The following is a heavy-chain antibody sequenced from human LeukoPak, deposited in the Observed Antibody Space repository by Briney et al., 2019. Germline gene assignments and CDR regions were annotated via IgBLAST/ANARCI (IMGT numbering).Heavy chain of an antibody. V-gene: IGHV3-21*01. CDR1: GFTFSSYS. Sequence: GGSLRLSCAASGFTFSSYSMNWVRQAPEKGLEWVSSIGSSTYIHYADSVKGRFTISRDNAKNSLYLQMNSLRAEDTAVYYCARLYASSWYYFDYWGQGTLVTVSS. CDR2: IGSSTYI. J-gene: IGHJ4*02. CDR3: ARLYASSWYYFDY. D-gene: IGHD6-13*01.